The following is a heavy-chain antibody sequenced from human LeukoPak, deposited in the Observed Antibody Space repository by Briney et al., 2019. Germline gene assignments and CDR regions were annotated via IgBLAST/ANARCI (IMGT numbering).Heavy chain of an antibody. Sequence: PSETLSLTCAVYGGSFSGYYWSWIRQTPGKGLEWIGNLDSSGSTYYNPSLKSRVTISVGTSKNQLSLNLRSVTAADTAIYFCSRSHDYGGLYFYYYMDVWGKGTTVTVSS. D-gene: IGHD4-23*01. V-gene: IGHV4-34*01. CDR2: LDSSGST. CDR3: SRSHDYGGLYFYYYMDV. J-gene: IGHJ6*03. CDR1: GGSFSGYY.